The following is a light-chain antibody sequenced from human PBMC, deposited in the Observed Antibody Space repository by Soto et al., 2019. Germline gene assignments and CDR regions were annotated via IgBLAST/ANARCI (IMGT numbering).Light chain of an antibody. CDR2: AAS. CDR3: LQFNSYPRT. Sequence: DIQLTQSPSLLSASVGDRVTITCRSSQGISSFFAWYQQKPGTAPNLLIYAASTLQSGVPARFSGSGSGTEFTLTISSLQPEDFATYYCLQFNSYPRTFGHGPKVEIK. CDR1: QGISSF. V-gene: IGKV1-9*01. J-gene: IGKJ1*01.